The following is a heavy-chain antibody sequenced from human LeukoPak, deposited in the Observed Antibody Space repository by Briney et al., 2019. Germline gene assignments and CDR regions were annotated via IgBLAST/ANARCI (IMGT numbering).Heavy chain of an antibody. CDR1: GFTFSSYG. D-gene: IGHD3-9*01. CDR3: ARHHYDTLSYYAEHDYYYYYMDG. CDR2: IWYGGSNK. Sequence: GGSLRLSCAASGFTFSSYGMHWVRQAPGKGLERVALIWYGGSNKYYVDSVKGRFTISRDDSRNTLYLQMNSLRPEDTAVYYCARHHYDTLSYYAEHDYYYYYMDGWGKGTTVTVSS. J-gene: IGHJ6*03. V-gene: IGHV3-30*02.